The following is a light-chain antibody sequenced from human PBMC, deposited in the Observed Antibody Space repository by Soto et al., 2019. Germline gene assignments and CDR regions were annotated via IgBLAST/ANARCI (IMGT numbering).Light chain of an antibody. J-gene: IGLJ1*01. CDR1: SSNIGSNT. V-gene: IGLV1-44*01. CDR2: SNN. Sequence: QSVLTQPPSASGTPGQRVTISCSGSSSNIGSNTVNWYQQLPGTAPKLLIYSNNQRPSGVPDRFSGSKSGTSASLAISGLXXXXEADYYCAAWDDSLNGYVFGTGTKVTVL. CDR3: AAWDDSLNGYV.